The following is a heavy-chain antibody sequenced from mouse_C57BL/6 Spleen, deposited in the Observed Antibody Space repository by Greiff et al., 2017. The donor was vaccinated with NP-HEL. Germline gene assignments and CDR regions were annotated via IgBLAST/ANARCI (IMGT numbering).Heavy chain of an antibody. CDR3: ARTSITTVVATGFDY. CDR1: GYAFSSSW. J-gene: IGHJ2*01. Sequence: LVKPGASVKISCKASGYAFSSSWMNWVKQRPGKGLEWIGRIYPGDGDTNYNGKFKGKATLTADKSSSTAYMQLSSLTSEDSAVYFCARTSITTVVATGFDYWGQGTTLTVSS. D-gene: IGHD1-1*01. CDR2: IYPGDGDT. V-gene: IGHV1-82*01.